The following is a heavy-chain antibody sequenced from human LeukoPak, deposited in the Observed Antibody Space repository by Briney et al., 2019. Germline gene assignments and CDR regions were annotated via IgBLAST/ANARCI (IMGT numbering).Heavy chain of an antibody. CDR1: GFTFSSYN. D-gene: IGHD3-16*02. J-gene: IGHJ4*02. CDR2: ISSSSSYV. CDR3: ARGDDYVWGSYRYADY. V-gene: IGHV3-21*01. Sequence: GGSLRLSCAASGFTFSSYNMNWVRQAPGKGLEWVSSISSSSSYVYSADSVKGRFTISRDNANNSLYLQTNSLRAEDTAVYYCARGDDYVWGSYRYADYWGQGTLVAVPS.